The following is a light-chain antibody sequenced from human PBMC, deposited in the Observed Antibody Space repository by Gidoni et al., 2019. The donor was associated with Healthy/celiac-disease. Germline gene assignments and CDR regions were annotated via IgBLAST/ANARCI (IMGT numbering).Light chain of an antibody. CDR3: NSRDSSGNHVV. J-gene: IGLJ2*01. Sequence: SSELTQDPAVSVALGQTVRITCQGASLSSYYASWYQQKPGQAPVLVIYGKNNRHSGIPDRFSGSSSGNTASLTITGAQAEDEADYYCNSRDSSGNHVVFGGGTKLTVL. V-gene: IGLV3-19*01. CDR2: GKN. CDR1: SLSSYY.